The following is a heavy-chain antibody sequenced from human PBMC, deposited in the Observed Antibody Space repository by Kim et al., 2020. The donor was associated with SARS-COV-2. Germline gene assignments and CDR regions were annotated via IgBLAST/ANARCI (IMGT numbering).Heavy chain of an antibody. CDR3: TTARPPYYYDSSGYYQYYFDY. CDR2: IKSKTDGGTT. V-gene: IGHV3-15*01. Sequence: GGSLRLSCAASGFTFSNAWMSWVRQAPGKGLEWVGRIKSKTDGGTTDYAAPVKGRFTISRDDSKNTLYLQMNSLKTEDTAVYYCTTARPPYYYDSSGYYQYYFDYWGQGTLVTVSS. D-gene: IGHD3-22*01. J-gene: IGHJ4*02. CDR1: GFTFSNAW.